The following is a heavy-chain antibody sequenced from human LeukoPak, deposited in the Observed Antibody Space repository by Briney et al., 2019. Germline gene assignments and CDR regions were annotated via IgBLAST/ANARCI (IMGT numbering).Heavy chain of an antibody. J-gene: IGHJ5*02. CDR2: INHSGST. CDR1: GGSISSYY. D-gene: IGHD6-13*01. Sequence: SETLSLTCTVSGGSISSYYWSWIRQPPGKGLEWIGEINHSGSTNYNPSLKSRVTISVDTSKNQFSLKLSSVTAADTAVYYCASPWAAAGPNWFDPWGQGTLVTVSS. CDR3: ASPWAAAGPNWFDP. V-gene: IGHV4-34*01.